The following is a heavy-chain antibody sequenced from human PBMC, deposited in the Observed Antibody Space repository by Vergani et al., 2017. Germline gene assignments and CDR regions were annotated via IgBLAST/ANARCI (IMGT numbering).Heavy chain of an antibody. CDR1: GYTFTRYA. CDR2: INHNTGDP. Sequence: QVQLVQSGSELKKPGASVKLSCKASGYTFTRYALSWVRQAPGQGLEWLGWINHNTGDPTYAQAFRGRFVFSLDTSVSTAFLQSSSLKAEDTAVYYCARESGGVDYWGQGTLVTVSS. J-gene: IGHJ4*02. D-gene: IGHD6-25*01. CDR3: ARESGGVDY. V-gene: IGHV7-4-1*02.